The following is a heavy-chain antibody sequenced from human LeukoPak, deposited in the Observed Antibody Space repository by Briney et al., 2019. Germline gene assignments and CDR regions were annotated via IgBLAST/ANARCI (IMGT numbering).Heavy chain of an antibody. Sequence: GGSLRLSCAASGFTFGDFVMYWVRQAPGEGLQWVSGISWKSGNIEYADSVKGRFTISRDNAKNSLYLQMNSLRAEDTAVYYCARDSSGWYWGQGTLVTVSS. V-gene: IGHV3-9*01. CDR2: ISWKSGNI. CDR3: ARDSSGWY. D-gene: IGHD6-19*01. J-gene: IGHJ4*02. CDR1: GFTFGDFV.